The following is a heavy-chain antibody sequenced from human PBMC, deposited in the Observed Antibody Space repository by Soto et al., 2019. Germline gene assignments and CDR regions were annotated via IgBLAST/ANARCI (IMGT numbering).Heavy chain of an antibody. V-gene: IGHV5-51*01. CDR2: IYPGDSDT. D-gene: IGHD6-13*01. Sequence: GESLKISCKGSGYSFTSYWIGWVRQMPGKGLEWMGIIYPGDSDTRYSPSFQGQVTISADKSISTAYLQWSSLKASDTAMYYCAFQPQLAAAGRGYYGMDVWGQGTTVTSSS. CDR3: AFQPQLAAAGRGYYGMDV. CDR1: GYSFTSYW. J-gene: IGHJ6*02.